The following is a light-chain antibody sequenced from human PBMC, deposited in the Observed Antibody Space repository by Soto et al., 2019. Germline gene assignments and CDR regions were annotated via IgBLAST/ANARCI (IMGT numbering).Light chain of an antibody. J-gene: IGKJ1*01. Sequence: ENVLTQSPGTLSLSPGQRATLSCRASHTISSSYLAWYQQKPGQAPRLLIYAISDRATGVPDRFRGSGSGTDFTLTITRLEPEDFAVYYCQQYGSSSWTFGQGTKVEIK. CDR1: HTISSSY. CDR2: AIS. V-gene: IGKV3-20*01. CDR3: QQYGSSSWT.